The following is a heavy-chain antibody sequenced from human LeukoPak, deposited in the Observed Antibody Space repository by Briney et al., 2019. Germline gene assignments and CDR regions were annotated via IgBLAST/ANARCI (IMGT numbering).Heavy chain of an antibody. J-gene: IGHJ5*02. Sequence: GGSMRLSCAASGFTFSSYAMSWVRQAPGKGLEWVSAISGSGGSTYYADSVKGRFTISRDNSKNTLYLQMNSLRAEDTAVYYCAKMAGYCSSTSCYYGWFDPWGQGTLVTVSS. CDR1: GFTFSSYA. V-gene: IGHV3-23*01. CDR2: ISGSGGST. CDR3: AKMAGYCSSTSCYYGWFDP. D-gene: IGHD2-2*01.